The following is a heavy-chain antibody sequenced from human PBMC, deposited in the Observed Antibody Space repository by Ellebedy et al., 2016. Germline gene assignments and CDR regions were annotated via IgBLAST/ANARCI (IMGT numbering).Heavy chain of an antibody. J-gene: IGHJ6*02. Sequence: SETLSLTXTVSGVSISSGGYYWSWIRQHPGKGPEWIGYIYYSGSTYYSPSLKSRVTISVDTSKNQFSLKLSSVTAADTAVYYCARQFPTVTTQYYYYYYGMDVWGQGTTVTVSS. CDR3: ARQFPTVTTQYYYYYYGMDV. V-gene: IGHV4-31*03. CDR2: IYYSGST. D-gene: IGHD4-11*01. CDR1: GVSISSGGYY.